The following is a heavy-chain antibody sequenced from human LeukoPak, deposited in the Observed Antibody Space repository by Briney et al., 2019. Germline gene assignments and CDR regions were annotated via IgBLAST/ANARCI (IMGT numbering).Heavy chain of an antibody. D-gene: IGHD3-22*01. Sequence: GGSLRLSCAASGFTFSSYSMNWVRQAPGKGLEWASSISSSSSYIYYADSVKGRFTISRDNAKNSLYLQMNSLRAEDTAVYYCARVLMPRDSSGYSYPGGFDHWGQGTLVTVSS. CDR1: GFTFSSYS. CDR2: ISSSSSYI. J-gene: IGHJ4*02. CDR3: ARVLMPRDSSGYSYPGGFDH. V-gene: IGHV3-21*01.